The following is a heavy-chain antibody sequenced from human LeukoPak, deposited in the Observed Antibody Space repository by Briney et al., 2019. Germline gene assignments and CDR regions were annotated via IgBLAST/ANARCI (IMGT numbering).Heavy chain of an antibody. CDR1: GGSISNSY. V-gene: IGHV4-59*08. CDR2: ISYTGST. D-gene: IGHD4-17*01. CDR3: ARHDYGDHGGVFDY. Sequence: SETLSLTCTVSGGSISNSYWSWNRQPPGKGLEWIGYISYTGSTNYNPSLKSRVSISVDTSKNQFSLRLTSVTAADTAVYYCARHDYGDHGGVFDYWGQGTLVTVSS. J-gene: IGHJ4*02.